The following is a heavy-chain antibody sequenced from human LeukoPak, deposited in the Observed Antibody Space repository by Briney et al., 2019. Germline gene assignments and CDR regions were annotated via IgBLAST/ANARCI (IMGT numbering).Heavy chain of an antibody. CDR2: INHSGST. Sequence: SETLSLTSTVSGGSISSYYWSWIRQPPGKGLEWIGEINHSGSTNYNPSLKSRVTISVDTSKNQFSLKLSSVTAADTAVYYCAREGAAAALDYFDYWGQGTLVTVSS. CDR1: GGSISSYY. J-gene: IGHJ4*02. CDR3: AREGAAAALDYFDY. V-gene: IGHV4-34*01. D-gene: IGHD6-13*01.